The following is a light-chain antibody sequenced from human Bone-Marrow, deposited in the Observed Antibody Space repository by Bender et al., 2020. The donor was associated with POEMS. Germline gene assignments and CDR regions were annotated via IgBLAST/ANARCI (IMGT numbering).Light chain of an antibody. J-gene: IGLJ3*02. CDR1: SSDVGGYDY. V-gene: IGLV2-23*02. CDR2: EVR. CDR3: CSYADNSVWV. Sequence: QSALTQPASVSESPGQSITISCTGSSSDVGGYDYVSWYQQHPGKAPKLMIYEVRKRPSGVSNRFSGSKSDNTASLTISWLQAEDEADFYCCSYADNSVWVFGGGTKLTVL.